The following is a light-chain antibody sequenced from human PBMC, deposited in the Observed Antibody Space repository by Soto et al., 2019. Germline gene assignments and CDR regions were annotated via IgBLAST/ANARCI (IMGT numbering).Light chain of an antibody. Sequence: QSVLTQPASVSGSPGQSIPISCTGTSSDVGSYNLVSWYQQHPGKAPKLMMYEGSKRPSGVSNRFSGSKSGNTASLTISGLQAEDEADYYCCSYAGSSTYVFGTGTKLTVL. CDR1: SSDVGSYNL. CDR2: EGS. V-gene: IGLV2-23*01. J-gene: IGLJ1*01. CDR3: CSYAGSSTYV.